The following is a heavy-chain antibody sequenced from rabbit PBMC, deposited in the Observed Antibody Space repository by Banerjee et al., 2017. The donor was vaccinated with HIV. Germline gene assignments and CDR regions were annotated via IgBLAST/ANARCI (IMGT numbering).Heavy chain of an antibody. CDR3: ARDRNGDGYDYVFSL. Sequence: QEQLEESGGGLVKPEGSLTLTCTASGFTISSNYWICWVRQAPGKGLEWIGCIYTGSSGNTYYASWAKGRFTVSKASSTTVTLQMTSLTAADTATYFCARDRNGDGYDYVFSLWGPGTLVTVS. V-gene: IGHV1S45*01. D-gene: IGHD6-1*01. CDR1: GFTISSNYW. J-gene: IGHJ4*01. CDR2: IYTGSSGNT.